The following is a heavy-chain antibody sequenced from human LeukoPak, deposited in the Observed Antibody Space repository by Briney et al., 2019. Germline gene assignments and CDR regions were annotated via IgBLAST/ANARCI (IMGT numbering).Heavy chain of an antibody. CDR3: ARDPRDYGDFTGGY. V-gene: IGHV3-48*02. J-gene: IGHJ4*02. CDR1: GFTFSRHW. D-gene: IGHD4-17*01. CDR2: ISSSGHTV. Sequence: PGGSLRLSCAASGFTFSRHWMHWVRLAPGKGLEWVSFISSSGHTVYYADSVKGRFTISRDNARNSLSLQMNSLRDEDTAVYYCARDPRDYGDFTGGYWGQGTLVTVSS.